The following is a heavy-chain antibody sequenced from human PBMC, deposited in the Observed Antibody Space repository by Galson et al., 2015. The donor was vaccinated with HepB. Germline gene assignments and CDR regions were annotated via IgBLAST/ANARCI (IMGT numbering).Heavy chain of an antibody. J-gene: IGHJ4*02. CDR1: GFTFSSYA. Sequence: SLRLSCAASGFTFSSYAMHWVRQAPGKGLEWVAVISYDGSNKYYADSVKGRFTISRDNSKNTLYLQMNSLRAEDTAVYYCARGGLHPNYFDYWDQGTLVTVSS. CDR2: ISYDGSNK. V-gene: IGHV3-30-3*01. D-gene: IGHD5-24*01. CDR3: ARGGLHPNYFDY.